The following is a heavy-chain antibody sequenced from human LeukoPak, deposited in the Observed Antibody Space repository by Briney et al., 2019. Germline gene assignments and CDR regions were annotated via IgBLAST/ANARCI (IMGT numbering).Heavy chain of an antibody. J-gene: IGHJ4*02. V-gene: IGHV6-1*01. Sequence: SQTLSLTCAISGDSVSSNSAAWNWIRQSPSRGLEWLGRTYYRSKWYNDYAVSVKSRITINPDTSKNQFSLQLNSVTPEDTAVYYCARGKTYYYDSSGSYYFDYWGQGTLVTVSS. CDR1: GDSVSSNSAA. CDR2: TYYRSKWYN. D-gene: IGHD3-22*01. CDR3: ARGKTYYYDSSGSYYFDY.